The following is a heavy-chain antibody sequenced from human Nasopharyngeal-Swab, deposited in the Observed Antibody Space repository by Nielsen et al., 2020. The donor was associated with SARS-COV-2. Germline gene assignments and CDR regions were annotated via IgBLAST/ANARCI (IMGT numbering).Heavy chain of an antibody. V-gene: IGHV4-59*01. D-gene: IGHD3-22*01. CDR1: GGSISSYY. J-gene: IGHJ3*02. CDR3: AREYQSTYYYDSSGPIYDAFDI. Sequence: SETLSLTCTVSGGSISSYYWSWIRQLPEKGLEWIGYIYYSGSTNYNPSLKSRVTISVDTSKNQFSLKLSSVTAADTAVYYCAREYQSTYYYDSSGPIYDAFDIWGQGTMVTVSS. CDR2: IYYSGST.